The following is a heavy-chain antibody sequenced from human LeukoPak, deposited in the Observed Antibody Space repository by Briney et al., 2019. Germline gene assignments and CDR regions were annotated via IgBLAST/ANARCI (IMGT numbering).Heavy chain of an antibody. CDR3: ARRGSGTYSFDY. CDR2: IWSDGSNK. V-gene: IGHV3-33*01. Sequence: PGRSLTLSCLASGFTFSSYGMHWLRQAPGKGLEGVAIIWSDGSNKYYADSVEGRFTISRDNSKNTLYLQMNSLRAEDTAVYYCARRGSGTYSFDYWGEGTLVTVCS. J-gene: IGHJ4*02. CDR1: GFTFSSYG. D-gene: IGHD3-10*01.